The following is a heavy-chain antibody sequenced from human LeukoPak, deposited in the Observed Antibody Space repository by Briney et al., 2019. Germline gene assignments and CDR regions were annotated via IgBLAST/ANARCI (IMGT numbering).Heavy chain of an antibody. CDR1: GYTFTNYG. D-gene: IGHD4-11*01. J-gene: IGHJ4*02. CDR2: ISAYNGNT. V-gene: IGHV1-18*01. Sequence: ASVKVSCKASGYTFTNYGISWVRQAPGQGLEWMGWISAYNGNTNYAQKFQGRITMTTDTSTSTAYMELRSLRSDDTAIYYCANPPTVTSFHYWGQGTLVTVSS. CDR3: ANPPTVTSFHY.